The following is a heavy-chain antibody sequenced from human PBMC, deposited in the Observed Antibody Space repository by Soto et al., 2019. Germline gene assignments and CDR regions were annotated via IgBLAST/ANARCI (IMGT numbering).Heavy chain of an antibody. V-gene: IGHV6-1*01. D-gene: IGHD3-3*01. CDR1: GDSVSSKSVA. CDR3: ARTRVYDSYNYYGMAV. J-gene: IGHJ6*02. CDR2: TYYRSKWYN. Sequence: SQTLSLTCAIFGDSVSSKSVAWNWIRQSPSRGLGWLGRTYYRSKWYNDYAVSVKSRITINPDTSKNQFSLQLNSVTPEDTAVNYCARTRVYDSYNYYGMAVWGQGTTVTVSS.